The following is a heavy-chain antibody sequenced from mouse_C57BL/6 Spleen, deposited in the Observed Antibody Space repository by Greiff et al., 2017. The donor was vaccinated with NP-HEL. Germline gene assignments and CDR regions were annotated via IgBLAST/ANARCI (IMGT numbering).Heavy chain of an antibody. Sequence: QVQLQQPGAELVKPGASVKMSCKASGYTFTSYWITWVKQRPGQGLERIGDIYRGSGSTNYHEKFKSKATLTVDTSSSTAYMQPSSLTSEDSAVYLGERGDDDGFAYWGQGKLVTVS. V-gene: IGHV1-55*01. D-gene: IGHD2-4*01. J-gene: IGHJ3*01. CDR2: IYRGSGST. CDR1: GYTFTSYW. CDR3: ERGDDDGFAY.